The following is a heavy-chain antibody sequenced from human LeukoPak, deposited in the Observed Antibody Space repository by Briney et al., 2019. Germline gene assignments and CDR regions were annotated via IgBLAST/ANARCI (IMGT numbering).Heavy chain of an antibody. Sequence: ASVKVSCKASGYTFTDYYIHWVRQAPGQGLEWMGWINPNNFDTKYAQKFQGSVTMTRDTSIATAYMELRRLTSDDTAVYYCARVMGSGYDYDDAFDIWGQGTMVTVSS. CDR1: GYTFTDYY. V-gene: IGHV1-2*04. CDR3: ARVMGSGYDYDDAFDI. J-gene: IGHJ3*02. CDR2: INPNNFDT. D-gene: IGHD5-12*01.